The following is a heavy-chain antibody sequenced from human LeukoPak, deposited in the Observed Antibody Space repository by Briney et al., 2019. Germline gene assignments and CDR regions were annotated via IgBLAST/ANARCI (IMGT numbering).Heavy chain of an antibody. Sequence: PGKSLRLSCAASGFKFTAYGMHWVRQAPGKGLEWVSSISSSSSYIYYADSVKGRFTISRDNAKNSLYLQMNSLRAEDTAVYYCARAKLYSSSLGYYFDYWGQGTLVTVSS. J-gene: IGHJ4*02. CDR1: GFKFTAYG. CDR2: ISSSSSYI. D-gene: IGHD6-13*01. V-gene: IGHV3-21*01. CDR3: ARAKLYSSSLGYYFDY.